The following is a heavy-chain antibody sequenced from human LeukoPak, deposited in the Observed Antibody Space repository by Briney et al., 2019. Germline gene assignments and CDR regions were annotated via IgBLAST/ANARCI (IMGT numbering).Heavy chain of an antibody. CDR3: ARPSWTTAQNWDWYFDL. CDR2: IYYSGST. J-gene: IGHJ2*01. Sequence: SETLSLTCTVSGGSISSSSYYWGWIRQPPGKGLEWIGNIYYSGSTYYNPSLKSRVTISVDTSKNHFSLKLSSVTAADTAVYYCARPSWTTAQNWDWYFDLWGRGTLVTVSS. V-gene: IGHV4-39*07. CDR1: GGSISSSSYY. D-gene: IGHD4-11*01.